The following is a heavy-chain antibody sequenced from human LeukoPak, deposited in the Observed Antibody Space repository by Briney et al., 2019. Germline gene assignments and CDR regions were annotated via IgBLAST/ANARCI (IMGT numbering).Heavy chain of an antibody. CDR2: IYYSGST. CDR1: GGSISSSSYY. D-gene: IGHD5-12*01. Sequence: MASETLSLTCTVSGGSISSSSYYWGWIRQPPGKGLEWIGSIYYSGSTYYNPSLKSRVTISVDTSKNQFSLKLSSVTAADTAVYYCARGIRGYSGYGRAVVTSVNAFDIWGQGTMVTVSS. J-gene: IGHJ3*02. V-gene: IGHV4-39*07. CDR3: ARGIRGYSGYGRAVVTSVNAFDI.